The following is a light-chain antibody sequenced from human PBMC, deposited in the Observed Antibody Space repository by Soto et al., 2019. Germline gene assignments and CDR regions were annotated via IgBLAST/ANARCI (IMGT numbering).Light chain of an antibody. CDR2: SAS. J-gene: IGKJ1*01. CDR1: QGVNNN. V-gene: IGKV3-15*01. CDR3: QQYNNWPPWT. Sequence: EIVMTQSPGTLSVSPWERATLSCTASQGVNNNVAWYQQKPGHTPRLLIYSASTRAAGIPARFSGSGSVTEFTLTISSLQSEDFAVYYCQQYNNWPPWTFGQGTKVDIK.